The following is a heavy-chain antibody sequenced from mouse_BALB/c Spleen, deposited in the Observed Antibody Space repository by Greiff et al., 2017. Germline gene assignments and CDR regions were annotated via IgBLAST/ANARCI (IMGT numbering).Heavy chain of an antibody. CDR1: GYTFTDYW. CDR2: IDTSDSYT. CDR3: ARGVRGAMDY. J-gene: IGHJ4*01. V-gene: IGHV1-69*01. D-gene: IGHD2-14*01. Sequence: QVQLQQSGAELVMPGASVKMSCKASGYTFTDYWMHWVKQRPGQGLEWIGAIDTSDSYTSYNQKFKGKATLTVDESSSTAYMQLSSLTSEDSAVYYCARGVRGAMDYWGQGTSVTVSS.